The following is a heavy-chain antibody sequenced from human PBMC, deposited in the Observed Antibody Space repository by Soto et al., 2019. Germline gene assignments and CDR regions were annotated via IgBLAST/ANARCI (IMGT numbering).Heavy chain of an antibody. V-gene: IGHV3-72*01. Sequence: GGSLRLSCAASGFTFIDHYMDWVRQAPGKGLEWVGRTRNKANSYTTEYAASVKGRFTISRDDSKNSLYLQMNSLKTEDTAVYYCAREVAAAGAPHYYYYGMDVWGQGTTVTVSS. D-gene: IGHD6-13*01. J-gene: IGHJ6*02. CDR2: TRNKANSYTT. CDR3: AREVAAAGAPHYYYYGMDV. CDR1: GFTFIDHY.